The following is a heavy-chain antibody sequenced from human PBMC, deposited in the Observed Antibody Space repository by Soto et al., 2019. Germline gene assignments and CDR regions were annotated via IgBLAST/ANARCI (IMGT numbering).Heavy chain of an antibody. CDR3: AKESPAVAGKRGLGY. CDR1: GFTFSSYG. V-gene: IGHV3-30*18. CDR2: ISYDGSNK. J-gene: IGHJ4*02. D-gene: IGHD6-19*01. Sequence: QVQLVESGGGVVQPGRSLRLSCAASGFTFSSYGMHWVRQAPGKGLEWVAVISYDGSNKYYADSVKGRFTISRDNSKNTLYLQMNSLRAEDTAVYYCAKESPAVAGKRGLGYRGQGTLVTVSS.